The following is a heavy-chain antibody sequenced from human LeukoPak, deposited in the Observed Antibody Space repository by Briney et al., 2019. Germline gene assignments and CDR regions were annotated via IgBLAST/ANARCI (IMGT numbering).Heavy chain of an antibody. J-gene: IGHJ3*02. CDR2: IYLGESDK. V-gene: IGHV5-51*01. CDR3: ARLSDQIPPGAFDI. CDR1: GSTFTSYW. Sequence: PGESLKISGQGSGSTFTSYWSGGARKLPGKGREWMGIIYLGESDKRYSPSFQGQVAISADKSINTPYLQCSSLNASDTAMYYCARLSDQIPPGAFDIWGQGTMVTVSS.